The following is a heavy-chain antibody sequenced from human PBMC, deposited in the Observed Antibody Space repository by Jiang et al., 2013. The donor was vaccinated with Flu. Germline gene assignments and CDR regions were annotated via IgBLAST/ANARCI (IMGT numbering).Heavy chain of an antibody. J-gene: IGHJ5*02. V-gene: IGHV1-46*01. CDR2: INPSGGRT. D-gene: IGHD3-3*01. CDR1: GYTFTSHY. CDR3: ARARVELRFLPNWFDP. Sequence: SGAEVKKPGASVKVSCKASGYTFTSHYMHWVRQAPGQGLEWMGIINPSGGRTSYAQKFQGRVSMTRDTSNSTVYMELSSLRSEDTAVYYCARARVELRFLPNWFDPWGQGTLVTVTS.